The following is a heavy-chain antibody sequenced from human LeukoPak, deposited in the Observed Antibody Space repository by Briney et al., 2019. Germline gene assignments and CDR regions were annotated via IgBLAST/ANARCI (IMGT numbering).Heavy chain of an antibody. D-gene: IGHD3-9*01. Sequence: PGGSLRLSCAASGFTFSSYAMSWVRQAPGKGLEWVSAISGSGGSTYYADSVKGRFTISRDNSKNTLYLQMNSLRAEDTAVYYCAKDLRSTYYDILTGSDNWFDPWGQGTLVTVSS. CDR3: AKDLRSTYYDILTGSDNWFDP. V-gene: IGHV3-23*01. J-gene: IGHJ5*02. CDR1: GFTFSSYA. CDR2: ISGSGGST.